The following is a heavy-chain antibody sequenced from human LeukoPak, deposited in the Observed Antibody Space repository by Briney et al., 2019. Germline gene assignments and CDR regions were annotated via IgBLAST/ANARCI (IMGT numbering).Heavy chain of an antibody. J-gene: IGHJ4*02. D-gene: IGHD1-26*01. CDR2: MNPKTGDT. V-gene: IGHV1-8*01. CDR3: TRGSLSGSSRDY. Sequence: ASVRVSCKASGYTFTGYDINWVRQATGQGLEWMGWMNPKTGDTGYAQKFQGRVNMTRNTSIDTAYVELSGLRSDDTAVYYCTRGSLSGSSRDYWGQGTLLTVSS. CDR1: GYTFTGYD.